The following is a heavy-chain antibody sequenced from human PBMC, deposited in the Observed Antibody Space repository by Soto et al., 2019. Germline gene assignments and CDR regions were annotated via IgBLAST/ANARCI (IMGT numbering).Heavy chain of an antibody. Sequence: PSETLSLTCTVSGGSISSGDYYWSWIRQPPGKGLEWIGYIYYSGSTYYNPSLKSRVTISVDTSKNQFSLKLSSVTAADTAVYYCAREYKMIMGLTPGWFDPWGQGTPVTVSS. J-gene: IGHJ5*02. CDR1: GGSISSGDYY. CDR2: IYYSGST. D-gene: IGHD3-16*01. V-gene: IGHV4-30-4*01. CDR3: AREYKMIMGLTPGWFDP.